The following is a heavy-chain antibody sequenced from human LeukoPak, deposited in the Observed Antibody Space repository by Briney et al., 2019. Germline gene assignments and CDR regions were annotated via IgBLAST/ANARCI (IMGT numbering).Heavy chain of an antibody. Sequence: ASVTVSCTASGGTFSSYAISWVRQAPGQGLEWMGGIIPIFGTANYAQKFQGRVTITADESTSTAYMELSSLRSEDTAVYYCARDHIVVVTAKGDAFDIWGQGTMVTVSS. D-gene: IGHD2-21*02. J-gene: IGHJ3*02. CDR2: IIPIFGTA. V-gene: IGHV1-69*13. CDR3: ARDHIVVVTAKGDAFDI. CDR1: GGTFSSYA.